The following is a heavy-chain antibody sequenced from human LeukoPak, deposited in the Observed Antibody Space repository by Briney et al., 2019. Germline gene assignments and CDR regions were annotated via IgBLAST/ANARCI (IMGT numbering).Heavy chain of an antibody. V-gene: IGHV4-34*01. Sequence: PSETLSLTCAVYGGSLSGYYWSWIRQPPGKGLEWIGEINHSGSTNYNPSLKSRVTISVDTSKNQFSLKLSSVTAADTAVYYCARRGEHSSGWYFLRNWFDPWGQGTLVTVSS. D-gene: IGHD6-19*01. CDR3: ARRGEHSSGWYFLRNWFDP. J-gene: IGHJ5*02. CDR2: INHSGST. CDR1: GGSLSGYY.